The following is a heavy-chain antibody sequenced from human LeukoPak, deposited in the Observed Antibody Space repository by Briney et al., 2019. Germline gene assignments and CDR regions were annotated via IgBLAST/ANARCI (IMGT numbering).Heavy chain of an antibody. CDR1: GFTFSSYG. CDR2: IRYDGSNK. J-gene: IGHJ4*02. Sequence: PGGSLRLSCAASGFTFSSYGMHWVRQAPGKGLEWVAFIRYDGSNKYYADSVKGRFTISRDNSKNTLYLQMNSLRAEDTAVYYCAKDDTVTKGGAFDYWGQGTLVTVSS. V-gene: IGHV3-30*02. D-gene: IGHD4-17*01. CDR3: AKDDTVTKGGAFDY.